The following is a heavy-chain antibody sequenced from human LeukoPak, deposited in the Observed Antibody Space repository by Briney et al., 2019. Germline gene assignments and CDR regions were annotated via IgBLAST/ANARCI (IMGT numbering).Heavy chain of an antibody. D-gene: IGHD3-10*01. CDR2: ISHDCAST. CDR3: ARVVPNLYYWYFDL. Sequence: PEGPLRLSCAASGYTFYNYAVTWLHQAPGKRLEWVSSISHDCASTHYADSVKGRFTISRDNAKNSLYLQMNSLRAEDTAVYYCARVVPNLYYWYFDLWGRGTLVTVSS. J-gene: IGHJ2*01. CDR1: GYTFYNYA. V-gene: IGHV3-23*01.